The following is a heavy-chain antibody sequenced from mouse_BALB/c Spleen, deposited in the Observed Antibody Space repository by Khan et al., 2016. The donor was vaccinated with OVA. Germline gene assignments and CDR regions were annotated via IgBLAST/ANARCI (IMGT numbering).Heavy chain of an antibody. CDR1: GYTFTSYV. J-gene: IGHJ1*01. Sequence: VRLQQSGPELVKPGASVKMSCKASGYTFTSYVLHWVKQKPGQGLEWIGYINPYNDGTQFNEKFKGKATLTSDKSSSTAYMELSSLTSEDSAVYYCASGTSWYFDVWGAGTTVTVSS. CDR3: ASGTSWYFDV. V-gene: IGHV1S136*01. CDR2: INPYNDGT. D-gene: IGHD4-1*01.